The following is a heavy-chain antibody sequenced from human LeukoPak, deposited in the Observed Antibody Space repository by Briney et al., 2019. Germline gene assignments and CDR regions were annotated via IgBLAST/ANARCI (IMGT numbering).Heavy chain of an antibody. CDR1: GGSFSGFY. CDR3: ARTAKYYYGSETYYFFDY. J-gene: IGHJ4*02. CDR2: INHSGNT. D-gene: IGHD3-10*01. Sequence: PSETLSLTCAVYGGSFSGFYWNWIRQPPGKGLEWIGEINHSGNTNYNPSLKSRVTISVDTSQNQFSLKLTSVTPAGTAVYYCARTAKYYYGSETYYFFDYWGQGTLVTVSS. V-gene: IGHV4-34*01.